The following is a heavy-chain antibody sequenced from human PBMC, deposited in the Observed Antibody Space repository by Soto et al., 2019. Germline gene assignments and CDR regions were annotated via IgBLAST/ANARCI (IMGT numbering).Heavy chain of an antibody. CDR1: GGSISSYY. CDR2: IYYSGST. D-gene: IGHD6-19*01. V-gene: IGHV4-59*01. J-gene: IGHJ6*02. CDR3: ARDPSVGGYYYGMDV. Sequence: SETLSLTCTVSGGSISSYYWSWIRQPPGKGLEWIGYIYYSGSTNYNPSLKSRVTISVDTSKNQFSLQLSSVTAADTAVYYCARDPSVGGYYYGMDVWGQGTTVTVSS.